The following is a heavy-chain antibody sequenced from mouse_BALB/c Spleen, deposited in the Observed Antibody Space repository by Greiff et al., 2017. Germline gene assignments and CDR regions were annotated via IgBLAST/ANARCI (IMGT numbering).Heavy chain of an antibody. J-gene: IGHJ2*01. CDR3: ARPTVVATLDY. CDR2: INPDSSTI. Sequence: AAPGFDFSRYWTSWVRQAPGKGLEWIGEINPDSSTINYTPSLKDKFIISRDNAKNTLYLQMSKVRSEDTALYYCARPTVVATLDYWGQGTTLTVSS. V-gene: IGHV4-1*02. D-gene: IGHD1-1*01. CDR1: GFDFSRYW.